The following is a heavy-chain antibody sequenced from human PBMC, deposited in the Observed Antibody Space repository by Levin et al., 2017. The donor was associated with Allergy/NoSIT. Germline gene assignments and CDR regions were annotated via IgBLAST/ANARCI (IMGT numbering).Heavy chain of an antibody. CDR3: ARHGCSSTSCPRRNWFDP. D-gene: IGHD2-2*01. V-gene: IGHV4-39*01. CDR2: IYYSGST. J-gene: IGHJ5*02. CDR1: GGSISSSSYY. Sequence: LTCTVSGGSISSSSYYWGWIRQPPGKGLEWIGSIYYSGSTYYNPSLKSRVTISVDTSKNQFSLKLSSVTAADTAVYYCARHGCSSTSCPRRNWFDPWGQGTLVTVSS.